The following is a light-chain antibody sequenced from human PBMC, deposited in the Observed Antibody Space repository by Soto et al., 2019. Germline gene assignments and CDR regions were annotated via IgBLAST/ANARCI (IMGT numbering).Light chain of an antibody. CDR3: QQYGTSFFT. V-gene: IGKV3-20*01. J-gene: IGKJ4*01. CDR1: QSVPSGY. CDR2: GAS. Sequence: EVVMTQSPATLSVSPGERVTLSCRASQSVPSGYVAWFQQKSGQAPRLLIYGASTRATGIPERFSGSGSGTDFTLTISRLEPEDFAVYFCQQYGTSFFTFGGGTKVDIK.